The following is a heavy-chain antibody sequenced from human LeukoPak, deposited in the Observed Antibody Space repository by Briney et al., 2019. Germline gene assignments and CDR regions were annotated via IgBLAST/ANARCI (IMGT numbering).Heavy chain of an antibody. CDR3: ARLKFYDSTGYSPGYYMDV. J-gene: IGHJ6*03. CDR1: GGAIISYY. CDR2: IYPTGNT. D-gene: IGHD2-15*01. Sequence: PSETLSLTCSVSGGAIISYYWSWIRQPAGKGPEWIGRIYPTGNTDYNPSLKTRVTMSTDLSKEQFSLRLRSVTAADPAVYYCARLKFYDSTGYSPGYYMDVWGKGTAVTVSS. V-gene: IGHV4-4*07.